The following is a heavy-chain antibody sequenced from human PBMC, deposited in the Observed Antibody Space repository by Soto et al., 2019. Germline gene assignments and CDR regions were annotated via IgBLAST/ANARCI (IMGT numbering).Heavy chain of an antibody. V-gene: IGHV1-18*04. CDR2: ITSYSRNT. Sequence: GASVKVSCKVSGYTFTSYGISWVRQAPGQGLEWMGWITSYSRNTNYAQKFQGRVTMTTDTSTTTAYMELRSLRSDDTAVYYCARERYYDFWSGYPRYFDYWGQGTLVTVSS. CDR1: GYTFTSYG. J-gene: IGHJ4*02. D-gene: IGHD3-3*01. CDR3: ARERYYDFWSGYPRYFDY.